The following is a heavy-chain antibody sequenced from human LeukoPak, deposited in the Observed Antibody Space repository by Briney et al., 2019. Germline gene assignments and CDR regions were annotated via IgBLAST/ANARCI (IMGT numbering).Heavy chain of an antibody. D-gene: IGHD2-15*01. CDR3: ANAPNPYSTNAFDI. CDR1: GFTFSSYA. Sequence: PGHYLRISCAASGFTFSSYAMSWVRQAPGKGLEWVSAISGSGGSTYYADSVKGRFTISRDNSKNTLYLQMNSLRAEDTAVYYCANAPNPYSTNAFDIWGQGTMVTVSS. J-gene: IGHJ3*02. CDR2: ISGSGGST. V-gene: IGHV3-23*01.